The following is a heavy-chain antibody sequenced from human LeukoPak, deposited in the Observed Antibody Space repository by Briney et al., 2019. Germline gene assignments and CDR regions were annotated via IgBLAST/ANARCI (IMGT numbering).Heavy chain of an antibody. CDR3: ARQTYGKTPDY. D-gene: IGHD1-26*01. Sequence: GGSLRLSCAASGFTFSSYEMNWVRQAPGKGLEWVSYISSSGSTIYYADSVKGRFTISRDNAKNSLYLQMNSLRAEDTAVYYCARQTYGKTPDYWGQGTLVTVSS. V-gene: IGHV3-48*03. J-gene: IGHJ4*02. CDR1: GFTFSSYE. CDR2: ISSSGSTI.